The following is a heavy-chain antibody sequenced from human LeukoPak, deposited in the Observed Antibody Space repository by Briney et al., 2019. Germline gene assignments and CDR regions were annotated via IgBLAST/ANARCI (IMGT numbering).Heavy chain of an antibody. CDR2: IHDSGRT. D-gene: IGHD3-16*01. Sequence: SETLSLTCTVSSDSIITTSYWWGWIRQPPGKGLEWIGSIHDSGRTHYSPSLKSRVTLSVDTSRNQFSLKLSSVTAADTAVYYCARQRGLGLWYFDYWGRETLVTVSS. V-gene: IGHV4-39*01. CDR3: ARQRGLGLWYFDY. J-gene: IGHJ4*02. CDR1: SDSIITTSYW.